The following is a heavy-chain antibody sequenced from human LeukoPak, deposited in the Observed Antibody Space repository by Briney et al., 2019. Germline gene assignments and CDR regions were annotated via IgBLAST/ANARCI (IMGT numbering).Heavy chain of an antibody. Sequence: GGSLRLSCAASGFTFSRYAMSWVRQAPGKGLEWVSAISGSGGSTYYADSVNGRFTISRDNSKNTLYLQMNSLRAEDTAVYYCAKDLDTVVTAPDFDYWGQGTLVTVSS. V-gene: IGHV3-23*01. J-gene: IGHJ4*02. CDR3: AKDLDTVVTAPDFDY. CDR2: ISGSGGST. CDR1: GFTFSRYA. D-gene: IGHD2-21*02.